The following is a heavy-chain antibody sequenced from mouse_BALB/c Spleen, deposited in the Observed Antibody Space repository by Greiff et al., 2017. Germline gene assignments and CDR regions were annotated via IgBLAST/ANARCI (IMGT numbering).Heavy chain of an antibody. V-gene: IGHV5-6-5*01. CDR3: ARKGAITTDYWYFDV. D-gene: IGHD1-2*01. Sequence: EVQGVESGGGLVKPGGSLKLSCAASGFTFSSYAMSWVRQTPEKRLEWVASISSGGSTYYPDSVKGRFTISRDNARNILYLQMSSLRSEDTAMYYCARKGAITTDYWYFDVWGAGTTVTVSS. J-gene: IGHJ1*01. CDR1: GFTFSSYA. CDR2: ISSGGST.